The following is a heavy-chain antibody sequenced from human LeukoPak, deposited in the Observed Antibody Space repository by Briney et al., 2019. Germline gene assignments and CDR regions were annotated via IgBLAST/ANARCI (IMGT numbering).Heavy chain of an antibody. CDR1: GGSLSGYY. CDR3: ARGFEGVAGWFDP. Sequence: SETLSLTCTVSGGSLSGYYWSWIRQPPGKAPEWIGYISHRGSTKYNFSLKSRVTMSVDTSKNQFSLKLSSVIAADTAMYYCARGFEGVAGWFDPWGQGTLVTVSS. V-gene: IGHV4-59*01. CDR2: ISHRGST. D-gene: IGHD3-16*01. J-gene: IGHJ5*02.